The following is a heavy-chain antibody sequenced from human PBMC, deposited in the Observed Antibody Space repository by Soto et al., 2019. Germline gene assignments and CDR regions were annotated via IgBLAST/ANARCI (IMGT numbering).Heavy chain of an antibody. CDR1: GFNFDDHA. CDR2: ISWNSVTI. Sequence: GGSLRLSCAASGFNFDDHAMHWVRQTPGKGLEWVSGISWNSVTINYADSIKGRFTISRDNAKRTLYLQMNNLRPADTAMYFCVRSSGSQPRAGWFDPWGQGTMVTVSS. D-gene: IGHD1-26*01. V-gene: IGHV3-9*01. CDR3: VRSSGSQPRAGWFDP. J-gene: IGHJ5*02.